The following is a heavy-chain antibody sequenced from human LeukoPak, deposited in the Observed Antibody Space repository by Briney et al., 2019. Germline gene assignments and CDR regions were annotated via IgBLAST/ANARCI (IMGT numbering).Heavy chain of an antibody. V-gene: IGHV3-73*01. D-gene: IGHD6-13*01. Sequence: GGSLRLSCAASGFTFSNAWMSWVRQASGKGLEWVGRIRSKANSYATAYAASVKGRFTISRDDSKNTAYLQMNSLKTEDTAVYYCTRESEGYSSSWYIYYYYYYMDVWGKGTTVTISS. J-gene: IGHJ6*03. CDR2: IRSKANSYAT. CDR1: GFTFSNAW. CDR3: TRESEGYSSSWYIYYYYYYMDV.